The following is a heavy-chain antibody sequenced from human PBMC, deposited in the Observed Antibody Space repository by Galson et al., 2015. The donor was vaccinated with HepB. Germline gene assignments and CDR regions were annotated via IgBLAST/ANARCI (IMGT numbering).Heavy chain of an antibody. J-gene: IGHJ3*02. CDR2: ISGSGGST. CDR1: GFTFSSYA. D-gene: IGHD6-19*01. CDR3: VSPGGGVVGRGEDAFDI. Sequence: SLRLSCAASGFTFSSYAMSWVRQAPGKGLEWVSAISGSGGSTYYADSVKGRFTISRDNSKNTLYLQMNSLRAEDTAVYYCVSPGGGVVGRGEDAFDIWGQGTMVTVSS. V-gene: IGHV3-23*01.